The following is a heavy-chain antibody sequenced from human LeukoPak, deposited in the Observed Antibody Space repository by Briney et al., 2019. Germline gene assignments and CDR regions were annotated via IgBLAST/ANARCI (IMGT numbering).Heavy chain of an antibody. CDR1: GFTFSSYW. CDR2: IKQDGSEK. D-gene: IGHD3-10*01. CDR3: AKDPKDRVRGVISNWFDP. V-gene: IGHV3-7*03. J-gene: IGHJ5*02. Sequence: GGSLRLSCAASGFTFSSYWMSWVRQAPGKGLEWVANIKQDGSEKYYVDSVKGRFTISRDNAKNSLYLQMNSLRAEDTAVYYCAKDPKDRVRGVISNWFDPWGQGTLVTVSS.